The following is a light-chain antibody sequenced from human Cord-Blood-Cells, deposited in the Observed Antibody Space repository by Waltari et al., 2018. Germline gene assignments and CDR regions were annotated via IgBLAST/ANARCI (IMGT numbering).Light chain of an antibody. J-gene: IGLJ2*01. CDR1: RRDVGGSNY. CDR2: DVS. CDR3: SSYTSSSTPRV. Sequence: QSALPQPASVSGSPGQSITISCTGTRRDVGGSNYVSCYQQHPGKSPKLMIYDVSNRPSGVSNRFSGSKSGNTASLTISGLQAEDEADYYCSSYTSSSTPRVFGGGTKLTVL. V-gene: IGLV2-14*01.